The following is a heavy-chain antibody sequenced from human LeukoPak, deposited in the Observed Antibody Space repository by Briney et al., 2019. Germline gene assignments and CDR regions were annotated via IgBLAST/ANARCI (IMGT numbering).Heavy chain of an antibody. D-gene: IGHD3-3*01. CDR2: ISAYNGNT. J-gene: IGHJ4*02. CDR1: GYTFTSYG. Sequence: VASVKVSCKASGYTFTSYGISWVRQAPGQGLEWMGWISAYNGNTNYAQKLQGRVTMTTDTSTSTAYMELRSLRSDDTAVYYCARVGITIFGVVLPTDYWGQGTLVTVSS. CDR3: ARVGITIFGVVLPTDY. V-gene: IGHV1-18*01.